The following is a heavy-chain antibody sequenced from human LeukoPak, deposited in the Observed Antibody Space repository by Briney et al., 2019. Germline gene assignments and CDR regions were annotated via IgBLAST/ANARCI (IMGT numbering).Heavy chain of an antibody. J-gene: IGHJ6*03. V-gene: IGHV3-64*01. CDR1: GFTFSSYA. Sequence: GGSLRLSCAASGFTFSSYAMHCVRQAPGKGLEYVSAISSNGGSTYYANSVKGRFTISRDNSKNTLYLQMGSLRAEDMAVYYCARQRDTAMVTSYYYMDVWGKGTTVTVSS. CDR2: ISSNGGST. CDR3: ARQRDTAMVTSYYYMDV. D-gene: IGHD5-18*01.